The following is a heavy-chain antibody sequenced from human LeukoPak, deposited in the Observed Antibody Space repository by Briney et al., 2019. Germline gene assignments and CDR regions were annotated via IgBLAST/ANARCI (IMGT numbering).Heavy chain of an antibody. V-gene: IGHV4-38-2*02. J-gene: IGHJ6*04. CDR1: GYSISSGYY. CDR3: AREGPEVGGFDVDV. CDR2: IYHSGST. Sequence: SETLSLTCTVSGYSISSGYYWGWIRQPPGKGLEWIGSIYHSGSTYYNPSLKSRVTISEDTSKNQFSLKLSSVTAADTAVYYCAREGPEVGGFDVDVWGKGTTVTVSS. D-gene: IGHD3-10*01.